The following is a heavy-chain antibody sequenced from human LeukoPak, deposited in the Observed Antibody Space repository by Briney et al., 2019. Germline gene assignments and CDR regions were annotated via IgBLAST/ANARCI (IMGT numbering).Heavy chain of an antibody. V-gene: IGHV3-48*01. CDR1: GFTFSSYT. CDR2: ISSGSSTI. CDR3: AKDHSQAKYSITWKFDP. J-gene: IGHJ5*02. D-gene: IGHD6-13*01. Sequence: GGSLRLSCAASGFTFSSYTMNWVRQAPGKGLEWVSYISSGSSTIYYADSVKGRFSISRDNAKNSLYLQMNSLRAEDTALYYCAKDHSQAKYSITWKFDPWGQGTLVTVSS.